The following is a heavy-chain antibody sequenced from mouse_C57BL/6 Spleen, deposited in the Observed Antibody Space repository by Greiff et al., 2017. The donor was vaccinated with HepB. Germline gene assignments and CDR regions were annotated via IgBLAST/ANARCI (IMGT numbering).Heavy chain of an antibody. J-gene: IGHJ4*01. CDR1: GFNIKNTY. D-gene: IGHD1-1*01. CDR2: IDPANGNT. V-gene: IGHV14-3*01. CDR3: ASITTVVRDAMDY. Sequence: EVKLQQSVAELVRPGASVKLSCTASGFNIKNTYMHWVKQRPEQGLEWIGRIDPANGNTKYAPKFKGKATITADTSSNTAYLQLSSLTSEDTAIYYCASITTVVRDAMDYWGQGTSVTVSS.